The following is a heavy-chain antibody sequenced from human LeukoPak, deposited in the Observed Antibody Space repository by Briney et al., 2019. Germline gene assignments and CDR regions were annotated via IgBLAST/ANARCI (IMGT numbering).Heavy chain of an antibody. V-gene: IGHV3-7*01. D-gene: IGHD4-17*01. Sequence: GGSLRLSCAASGFTFSSYWMSWVRQAPGRGLEWVANIKQDGSEKYYVDSVKGRFTISRDNAKNSLYLQMNSLRAEDTAVYYCARDDYGDYVNYWGQGTLVTVSS. CDR3: ARDDYGDYVNY. J-gene: IGHJ4*02. CDR2: IKQDGSEK. CDR1: GFTFSSYW.